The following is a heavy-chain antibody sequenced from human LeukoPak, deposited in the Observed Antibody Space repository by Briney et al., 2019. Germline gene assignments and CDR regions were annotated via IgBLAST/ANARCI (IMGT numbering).Heavy chain of an antibody. Sequence: GGSLRLSCAASGFTFSTYAMHWVRQAPGKGLEWVSRISYDGGDKYYADSVKGRFTISRDNSKNTLFLQMNSLRAEDTAVYYCASYSFGYTPSSPFDYWGQGTLVTVSS. CDR1: GFTFSTYA. V-gene: IGHV3-30-3*01. J-gene: IGHJ4*02. CDR3: ASYSFGYTPSSPFDY. CDR2: ISYDGGDK. D-gene: IGHD5-18*01.